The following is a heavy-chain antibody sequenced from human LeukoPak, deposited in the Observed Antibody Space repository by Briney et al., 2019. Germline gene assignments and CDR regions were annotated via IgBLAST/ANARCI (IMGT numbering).Heavy chain of an antibody. V-gene: IGHV3-7*01. D-gene: IGHD1-26*01. CDR3: ARDAGWGYYDL. J-gene: IGHJ4*02. CDR2: IDKHGNGK. CDR1: GFTFSISW. Sequence: GGSLILSCVASGFTFSISWVTWVRQAPGKGLEWVANIDKHGNGKYYVDSVKGRFAISRDYATNSVFLQMNSLRAEDTSVYYCARDAGWGYYDLWGQGTPVTVSS.